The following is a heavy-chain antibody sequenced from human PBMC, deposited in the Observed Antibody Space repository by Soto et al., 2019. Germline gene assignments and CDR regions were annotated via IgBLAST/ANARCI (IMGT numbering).Heavy chain of an antibody. CDR3: ARDPIPGSGSQLLLWVGPGYYVNAF. V-gene: IGHV6-1*01. CDR1: GDSVSSNSAA. CDR2: TYYRSKWYN. Sequence: SQTLSLTCAISGDSVSSNSAAWNWIRQSPSRGLEWLGRTYYRSKWYNDYAVSVKSRITINPDTSKNQFSLQLNSVTPEDTAVYYCARDPIPGSGSQLLLWVGPGYYVNAFWTQRTTVTGSS. D-gene: IGHD2-2*01. J-gene: IGHJ6*02.